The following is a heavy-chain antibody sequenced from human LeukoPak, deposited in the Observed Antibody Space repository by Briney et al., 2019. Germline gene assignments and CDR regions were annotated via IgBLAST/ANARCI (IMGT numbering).Heavy chain of an antibody. Sequence: GASVKVSCKASGDTFTSYGISWVRQAPGQGLEWMGRIIPILGIANYAQKFQGRVTITADKSTSTAYMELSSLRSEDTAVYYCARDLGLGIGFGDNDFDYWGQGTLVTVSS. CDR2: IIPILGIA. CDR3: ARDLGLGIGFGDNDFDY. J-gene: IGHJ4*02. CDR1: GDTFTSYG. D-gene: IGHD3-10*01. V-gene: IGHV1-69*04.